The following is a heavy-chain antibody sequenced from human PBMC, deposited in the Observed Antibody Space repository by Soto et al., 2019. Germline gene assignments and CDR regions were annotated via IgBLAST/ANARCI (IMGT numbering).Heavy chain of an antibody. J-gene: IGHJ4*02. CDR1: GGSISSYY. CDR2: IYYSGST. V-gene: IGHV4-59*01. CDR3: ARDGDSSGYYDL. Sequence: SETLSLTCTVSGGSISSYYWSWIRQPPGKGLEGIGYIYYSGSTNYNPSLKSRVTISVDTSTNQFSLKLSSVPAADTAVYYCARDGDSSGYYDLWGQGTLVTVSS. D-gene: IGHD3-22*01.